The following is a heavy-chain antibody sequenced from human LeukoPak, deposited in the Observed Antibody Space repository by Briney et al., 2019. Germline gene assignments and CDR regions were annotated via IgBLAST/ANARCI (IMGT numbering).Heavy chain of an antibody. CDR3: AREVAAAADDY. V-gene: IGHV1-2*02. CDR2: INPNSGGT. J-gene: IGHJ4*02. D-gene: IGHD6-13*01. Sequence: ASVQVSCKASGYTFTDYSIHWVRQAPGQGLEWMGWINPNSGGTNYAHKFQGRVTMTRDTSISTAYMELSRLRSDDTAVYYCAREVAAAADDYWGQGTLVTVSS. CDR1: GYTFTDYS.